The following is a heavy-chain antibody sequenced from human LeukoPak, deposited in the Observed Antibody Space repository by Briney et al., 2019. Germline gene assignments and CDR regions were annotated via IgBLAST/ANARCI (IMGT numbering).Heavy chain of an antibody. CDR3: AGYCSGGSCVAGGDAFDI. D-gene: IGHD2-15*01. Sequence: TLSLTCAVSGGSISSGGYSWRWIRQPPGKGLEWIGYIYHSGSTYYNPSLKSRVTISVDRSKNQFSLKLSSVTAADTAVYYCAGYCSGGSCVAGGDAFDIWGQGTMVTVSS. CDR2: IYHSGST. J-gene: IGHJ3*02. V-gene: IGHV4-30-2*01. CDR1: GGSISSGGYS.